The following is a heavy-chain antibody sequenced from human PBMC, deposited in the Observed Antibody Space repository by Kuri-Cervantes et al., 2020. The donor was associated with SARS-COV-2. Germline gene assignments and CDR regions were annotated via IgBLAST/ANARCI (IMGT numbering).Heavy chain of an antibody. Sequence: SETLSLTCTVSGGSISTYYWSWIRQPPGKGLEWIGYLYYSGSTNYNPSLKNRVTISLDTSKNQFSLKLSSVSAADTAVYYCATGSYYVAYDYWGQGTLVTVSS. V-gene: IGHV4-59*01. CDR2: LYYSGST. CDR3: ATGSYYVAYDY. D-gene: IGHD1-26*01. CDR1: GGSISTYY. J-gene: IGHJ4*02.